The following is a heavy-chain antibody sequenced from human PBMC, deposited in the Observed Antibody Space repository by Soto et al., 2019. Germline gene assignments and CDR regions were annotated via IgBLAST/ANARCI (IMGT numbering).Heavy chain of an antibody. J-gene: IGHJ4*02. V-gene: IGHV4-34*01. CDR3: ARIRKNCGGDCYALEY. CDR2: INQSGST. CDR1: GGSFSGYY. D-gene: IGHD2-21*02. Sequence: SETLSLTCAVYGGSFSGYYWSWIRQPPGKGLEWIGEINQSGSTNYNPSLKSRVTISVDTSKNQFSLKLSSVTAADTAMYYCARIRKNCGGDCYALEYWGPGTLVTVSS.